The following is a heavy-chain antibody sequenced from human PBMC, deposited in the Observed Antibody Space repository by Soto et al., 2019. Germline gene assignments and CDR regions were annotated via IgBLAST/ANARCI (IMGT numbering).Heavy chain of an antibody. CDR1: GCTFISYA. J-gene: IGHJ6*02. D-gene: IGHD2-2*01. CDR3: ARSQGSSTSLEIYYYYYYGMDA. CDR2: IIPISDTT. V-gene: IGHV1-69*01. Sequence: QVQLVQSGSEVKKPGSSVKVSCKASGCTFISYAISWVRQAPGQGLEWMGGIIPISDTTNYAQKFQGRVTITADEYTSTAYMELSSLRSEDTAVYYCARSQGSSTSLEIYYYYYYGMDAWGQGTTVTVSS.